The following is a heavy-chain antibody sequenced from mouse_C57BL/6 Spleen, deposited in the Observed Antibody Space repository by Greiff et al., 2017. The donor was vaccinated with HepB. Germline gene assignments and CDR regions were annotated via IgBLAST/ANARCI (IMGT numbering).Heavy chain of an antibody. D-gene: IGHD2-3*01. CDR1: GYTFTSYW. CDR2: IYPGSGST. J-gene: IGHJ2*01. V-gene: IGHV1-55*01. Sequence: QVQLQQPGAELVKPGASVKMSCKASGYTFTSYWITWVKQRPGQGLEWIGDIYPGSGSTNSNEKFKSKATLTVDTSSSTAYMQLSSLTSEDSAVYYCARREYDVYGFDYWGQGTTLTVSS. CDR3: ARREYDVYGFDY.